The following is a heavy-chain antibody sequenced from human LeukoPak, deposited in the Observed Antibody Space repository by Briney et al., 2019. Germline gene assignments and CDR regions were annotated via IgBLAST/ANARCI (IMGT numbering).Heavy chain of an antibody. J-gene: IGHJ4*02. Sequence: PGRSLRLSCAASGFTFSSYATHWVRQAPGKGLEWVAVISYDGSNKYYADSVKGRFTISRDNSKNTLYLQMNSLRAEDTAVYYCAKISDAWIQTVDYWGQGTLVTVSS. V-gene: IGHV3-30-3*02. D-gene: IGHD5-18*01. CDR3: AKISDAWIQTVDY. CDR1: GFTFSSYA. CDR2: ISYDGSNK.